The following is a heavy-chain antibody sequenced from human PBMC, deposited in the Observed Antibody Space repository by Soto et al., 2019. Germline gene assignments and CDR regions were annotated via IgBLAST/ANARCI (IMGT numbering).Heavy chain of an antibody. V-gene: IGHV1-8*01. CDR3: VRGPRHWRFDY. CDR1: GYTFTSHD. J-gene: IGHJ4*02. Sequence: ASVKVSCKASGYTFTSHDINWVRQASGQGLEWMGWMSSNSDNTGYAQKFQGRVTMTRSTSISTAYMELSSLRSEDTAVYYCVRGPRHWRFDYWGQGTLVPGSS. CDR2: MSSNSDNT.